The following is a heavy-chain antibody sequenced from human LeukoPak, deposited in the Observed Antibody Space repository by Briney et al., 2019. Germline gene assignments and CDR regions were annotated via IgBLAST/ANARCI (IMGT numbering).Heavy chain of an antibody. Sequence: SETLSLTCAVYGGSFSGYYWSWIRQPPGKGLEWIGEINHSGSTNYNPSLKSRVTISVDTSKNRFSLKLSSVTAADTAVYYCAGRQRGLFDYWGQGTLVTVSS. V-gene: IGHV4-34*01. CDR1: GGSFSGYY. J-gene: IGHJ4*02. CDR2: INHSGST. CDR3: AGRQRGLFDY. D-gene: IGHD1-14*01.